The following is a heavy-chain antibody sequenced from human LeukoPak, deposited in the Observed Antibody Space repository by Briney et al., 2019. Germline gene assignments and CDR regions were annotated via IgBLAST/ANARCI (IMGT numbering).Heavy chain of an antibody. Sequence: SETLSLTCAVYGGSFSGYYWSWIRQPPGEGLGWIGEINHSGSTNYNPSLKSRVTISVDTSKNQFSLELSSVTAADTAVYYCASIPPHYYDSSGYIPGDYWGQGTLVTVSS. J-gene: IGHJ4*02. CDR3: ASIPPHYYDSSGYIPGDY. CDR2: INHSGST. D-gene: IGHD3-22*01. V-gene: IGHV4-34*01. CDR1: GGSFSGYY.